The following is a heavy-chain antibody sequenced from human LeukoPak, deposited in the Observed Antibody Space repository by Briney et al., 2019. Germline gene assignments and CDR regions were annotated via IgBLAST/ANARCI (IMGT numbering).Heavy chain of an antibody. J-gene: IGHJ4*02. Sequence: GGSLTLSCGASGFTFSDHDMDWGRQAPGKGLEWVGRTRNKANSYTTEYAASVKGRFTISRDDSKNSLYLQMDSLKTEDTAVYYCARVGAPGAAADFRGFDYWGQGTLVTVSS. CDR3: ARVGAPGAAADFRGFDY. CDR1: GFTFSDHD. CDR2: TRNKANSYTT. V-gene: IGHV3-72*01. D-gene: IGHD6-13*01.